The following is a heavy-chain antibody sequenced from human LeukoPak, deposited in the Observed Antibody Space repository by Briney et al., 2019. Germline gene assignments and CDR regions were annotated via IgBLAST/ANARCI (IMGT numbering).Heavy chain of an antibody. Sequence: GASVKVSCKASGYTFTSYDINWVRQATGQGLEWMGWMNPNSGNTGYAQKFQGRVTMTEDTSTDTAYMELSSLRSEDTAVYYCATMTYSSGPNDYWGQGTLVTVSS. V-gene: IGHV1-8*01. D-gene: IGHD6-19*01. CDR1: GYTFTSYD. CDR3: ATMTYSSGPNDY. CDR2: MNPNSGNT. J-gene: IGHJ4*02.